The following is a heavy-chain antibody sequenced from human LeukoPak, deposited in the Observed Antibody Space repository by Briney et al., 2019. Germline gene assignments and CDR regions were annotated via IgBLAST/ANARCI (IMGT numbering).Heavy chain of an antibody. CDR1: GGSISSYY. CDR2: IYTSGST. D-gene: IGHD2-15*01. V-gene: IGHV4-4*07. J-gene: IGHJ6*03. CDR3: AREYCSGGSCYYYYYYMDV. Sequence: PSETLSLTCTVSGGSISSYYWSWIRQPAGKGLEWIGRIYTSGSTNYNPSLKSRVTMSVDTSKNQFSLKLSSVTAADTAVYYCAREYCSGGSCYYYYYYMDVWGKGTTVTVSS.